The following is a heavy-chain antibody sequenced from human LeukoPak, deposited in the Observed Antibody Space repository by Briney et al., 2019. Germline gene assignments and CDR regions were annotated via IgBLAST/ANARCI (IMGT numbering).Heavy chain of an antibody. CDR3: ARVTRRYYYGSGSYPYFDY. J-gene: IGHJ4*02. D-gene: IGHD3-10*01. CDR1: GGSISSYY. Sequence: SETLSLTCTVSGGSISSYYWSWIRQPPGKGLEWIGHMYYSGNTDYNPSLKSRVTISIDTSKNQFSLKLSSVTAADTAVYYCARVTRRYYYGSGSYPYFDYWGQGTLVTVSS. V-gene: IGHV4-59*08. CDR2: MYYSGNT.